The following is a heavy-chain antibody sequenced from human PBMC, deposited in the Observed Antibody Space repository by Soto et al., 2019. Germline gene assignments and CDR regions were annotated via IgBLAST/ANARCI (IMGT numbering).Heavy chain of an antibody. J-gene: IGHJ4*02. D-gene: IGHD5-18*01. CDR3: ARFKNSRTSNFDY. CDR2: IYPGDSDT. Sequence: GESLKISCKGSGYSFTSYWIGWVRQMPGKGLEWMGIIYPGDSDTRYSPSFQGQVTISADKSISTAYLQGSSLKASDTAMYYCARFKNSRTSNFDYWGQGTLVTVSS. CDR1: GYSFTSYW. V-gene: IGHV5-51*01.